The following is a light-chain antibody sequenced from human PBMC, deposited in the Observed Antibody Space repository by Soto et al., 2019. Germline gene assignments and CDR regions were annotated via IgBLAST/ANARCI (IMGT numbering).Light chain of an antibody. CDR1: QSVSSSY. J-gene: IGKJ1*01. CDR2: GAS. CDR3: QQYGSSSWT. Sequence: EIVLTQSPATLSLSPGERATLSCRASQSVSSSYLAWYQQKPGQAPRLLISGASNRANGIPDRFSGGGSGTDFTLTISRLEPEDFAVYYCQQYGSSSWTFGQGTKVDIK. V-gene: IGKV3-20*01.